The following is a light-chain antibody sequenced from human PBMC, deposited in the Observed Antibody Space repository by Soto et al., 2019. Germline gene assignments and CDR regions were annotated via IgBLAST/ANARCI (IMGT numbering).Light chain of an antibody. CDR2: KAS. J-gene: IGKJ1*01. V-gene: IGKV1-5*03. CDR3: QQYNSFPWS. CDR1: QSFRSW. Sequence: DIQITQSPSTLSASVGATVTISCRASQSFRSWLAWYQQKPGKAPKLLIYKASSLQSGVPSGFSGSGSGTEFTLTISSLQPDDFATYYCQQYNSFPWSFGQGTKVDIK.